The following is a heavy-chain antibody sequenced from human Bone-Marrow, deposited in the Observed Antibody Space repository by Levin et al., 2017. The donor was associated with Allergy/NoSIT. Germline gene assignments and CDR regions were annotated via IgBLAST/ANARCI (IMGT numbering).Heavy chain of an antibody. Sequence: PGGSLRLSCAASGFIFSNYAMSWVRQAPGRGLEWVSGIGGSGTNTYYADSVQGRFTISRDNSKNTLYLQMHSLRADDTALYYCARDATSPEFDPWGRGTLVTVSS. D-gene: IGHD2-15*01. CDR2: IGGSGTNT. V-gene: IGHV3-23*01. CDR1: GFIFSNYA. CDR3: ARDATSPEFDP. J-gene: IGHJ5*02.